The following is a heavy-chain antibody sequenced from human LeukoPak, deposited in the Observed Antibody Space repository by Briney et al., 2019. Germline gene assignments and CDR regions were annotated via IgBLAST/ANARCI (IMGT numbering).Heavy chain of an antibody. CDR3: ARDSITYYDFWSGYYRGAFDI. J-gene: IGHJ3*02. CDR1: GFTFSDYY. Sequence: PGGSLRLSCAASGFTFSDYYMSWIRQAPGKGLEWVSSISSSSSYIYYADSVKGRFTISRDNAKNSLYLQMNSLRAEDTAVYYCARDSITYYDFWSGYYRGAFDIWGQGTMVTVSS. V-gene: IGHV3-11*06. CDR2: ISSSSSYI. D-gene: IGHD3-3*01.